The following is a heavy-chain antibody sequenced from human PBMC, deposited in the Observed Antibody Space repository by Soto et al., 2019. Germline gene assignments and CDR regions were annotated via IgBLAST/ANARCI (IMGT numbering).Heavy chain of an antibody. CDR2: INPNSGGT. J-gene: IGHJ5*02. D-gene: IGHD2-2*01. CDR3: ARGIRGYCSSTSCYRLDWFDP. CDR1: GYTFTDYY. Sequence: ASVKVSCKASGYTFTDYYMHWVRLAPGQGLEWMGWINPNSGGTNYAQKFQGWVTMTRDTSISTAYMELSRLRSDDTAVYYCARGIRGYCSSTSCYRLDWFDPWGQGTPVTVSS. V-gene: IGHV1-2*04.